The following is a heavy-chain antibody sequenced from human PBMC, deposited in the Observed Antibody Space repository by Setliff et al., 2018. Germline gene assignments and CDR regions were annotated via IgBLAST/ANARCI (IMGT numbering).Heavy chain of an antibody. Sequence: SETLSLTCAVYFGSFSGYYWSWIRQPPGKGLEWIGSLYYSGSTYYNPSLKSRVTISVDTSKNQFSLKLSSVTAADTTVYYCARTGGSSGWRNWFDPWGQGTLVTVSS. CDR2: LYYSGST. D-gene: IGHD6-19*01. V-gene: IGHV4-34*01. CDR3: ARTGGSSGWRNWFDP. J-gene: IGHJ5*02. CDR1: FGSFSGYY.